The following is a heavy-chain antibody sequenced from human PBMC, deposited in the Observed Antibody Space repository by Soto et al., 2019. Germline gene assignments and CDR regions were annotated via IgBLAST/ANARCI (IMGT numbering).Heavy chain of an antibody. CDR2: INAGNGNT. CDR3: ERSIVVVTALDY. J-gene: IGHJ4*02. Sequence: QVQLVQSGAEEKKPGASVKVSCKASGYTFTSYAMHWVRQAPGQRLEWMGWINAGNGNTKYSQKFQGRVTITRDTSASTSYTELSIWRSEDTAVYYCERSIVVVTALDYWGQGTLVTVSS. CDR1: GYTFTSYA. D-gene: IGHD2-21*02. V-gene: IGHV1-3*05.